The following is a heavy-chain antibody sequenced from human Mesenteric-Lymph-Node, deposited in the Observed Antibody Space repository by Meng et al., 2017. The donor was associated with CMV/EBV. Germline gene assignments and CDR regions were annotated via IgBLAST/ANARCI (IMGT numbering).Heavy chain of an antibody. CDR1: GGSISSDSYC. Sequence: VSGGSISSDSYCWGWIRQPPGRGLEWIGSIYYSGSTYYNPSLKSRVTISVDTSKNQFSLKLSSVTAADTAVYYCASLPGYSSGSLDYWGQGTLVTVSS. CDR2: IYYSGST. CDR3: ASLPGYSSGSLDY. J-gene: IGHJ4*02. V-gene: IGHV4-39*01. D-gene: IGHD6-19*01.